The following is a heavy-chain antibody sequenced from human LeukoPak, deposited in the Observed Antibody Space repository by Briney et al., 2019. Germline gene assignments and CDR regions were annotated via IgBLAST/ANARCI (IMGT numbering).Heavy chain of an antibody. CDR3: ARDLGGTGDDY. V-gene: IGHV1-46*01. Sequence: ASVKVSCKASGYTFTSCYMHWVRQAPGQGLEWMGIINPSGGSTSYAQKFQGRVTMTRDTSTSTVYMELSSLRSEDTAVYYCARDLGGTGDDYWGQGTLVTVSS. D-gene: IGHD7-27*01. CDR2: INPSGGST. J-gene: IGHJ4*02. CDR1: GYTFTSCY.